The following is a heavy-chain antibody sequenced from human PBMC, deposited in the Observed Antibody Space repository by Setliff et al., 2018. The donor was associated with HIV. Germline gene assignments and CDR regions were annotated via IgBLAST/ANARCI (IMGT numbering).Heavy chain of an antibody. D-gene: IGHD2-15*01. CDR2: IYYSGST. V-gene: IGHV4-59*08. Sequence: PSETLSLTCTVSGGSISSYYWSWIRQPPGKGLEWIGYIYYSGSTNYNPSLKSRVTISVDTSKNQFSLKLSSVTAADTAVYYCARVIVVAATARLDPWGQGTLVTVSS. CDR1: GGSISSYY. CDR3: ARVIVVAATARLDP. J-gene: IGHJ5*02.